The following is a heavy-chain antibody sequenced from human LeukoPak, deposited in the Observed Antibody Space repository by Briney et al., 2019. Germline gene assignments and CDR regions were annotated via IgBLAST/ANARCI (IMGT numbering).Heavy chain of an antibody. D-gene: IGHD3-22*01. J-gene: IGHJ4*01. V-gene: IGHV3-23*01. CDR3: ARVRLNYDSRGLRYYFDY. Sequence: GGSLRLSCAAPGFTFTNYGVSWVRPAPGKGLEWVSVTSGSGGNKNYGDAVKGRFTISRDDSNDTLYLQMNSLRAEDTAVYYCARVRLNYDSRGLRYYFDYWGHGSLVTVSS. CDR1: GFTFTNYG. CDR2: TSGSGGNK.